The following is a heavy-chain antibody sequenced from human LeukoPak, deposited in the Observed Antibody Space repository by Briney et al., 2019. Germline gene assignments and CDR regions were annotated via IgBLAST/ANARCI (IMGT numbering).Heavy chain of an antibody. V-gene: IGHV3-48*03. CDR3: ARGANTRENYYHYCMDV. Sequence: GGSLRLSCAASGFTFTSYEMNWVRQAPGQGLEWVSYISSSASTIYYTDSVRGRFTISRDNAKNSLYLQMNRLRTEDTAVYYCARGANTRENYYHYCMDVWGRGTTVTVSS. J-gene: IGHJ6*03. CDR2: ISSSASTI. D-gene: IGHD4/OR15-4a*01. CDR1: GFTFTSYE.